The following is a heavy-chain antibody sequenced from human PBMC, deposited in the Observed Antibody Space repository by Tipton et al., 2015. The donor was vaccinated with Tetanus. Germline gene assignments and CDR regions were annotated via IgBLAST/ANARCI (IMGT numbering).Heavy chain of an antibody. CDR2: TYYRSKWYN. J-gene: IGHJ4*02. Sequence: GLVKPSQTLSLTCVISGDSVDTNRAAWNWIRQSPSRGLEWLGRTYYRSKWYNDYAESLKSRIVINPDTSKDQFSLKLTSVTAADTAISYCAREVPAAGHFDSWGQGTLVTVSS. CDR1: GDSVDTNRAA. D-gene: IGHD2-2*01. CDR3: AREVPAAGHFDS. V-gene: IGHV6-1*01.